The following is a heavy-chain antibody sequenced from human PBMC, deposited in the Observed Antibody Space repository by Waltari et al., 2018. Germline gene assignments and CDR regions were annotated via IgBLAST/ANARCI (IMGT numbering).Heavy chain of an antibody. CDR1: GFTFSSYE. J-gene: IGHJ4*02. V-gene: IGHV3-48*03. D-gene: IGHD3-10*01. Sequence: EVQLVESGGGLIQPGGSLRLSCAVSGFTFSSYEVNWVRQAPGKGLEWVSYIGRSGDIMFFADSVRGRFTISRDNAKNSLYLQMNSLRVEDTAVYYCAREQFYNSGIQGSAFDYWGQGTLVTVSS. CDR3: AREQFYNSGIQGSAFDY. CDR2: IGRSGDIM.